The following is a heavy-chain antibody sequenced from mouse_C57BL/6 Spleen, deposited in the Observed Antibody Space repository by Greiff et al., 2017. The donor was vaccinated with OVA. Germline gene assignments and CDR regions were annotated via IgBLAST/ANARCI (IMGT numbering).Heavy chain of an antibody. D-gene: IGHD4-1*01. J-gene: IGHJ4*01. CDR2: INPSNGGT. CDR3: ARSHWDYYAMDY. CDR1: GYTFTSYW. V-gene: IGHV1-53*01. Sequence: QVQLQQSGTELVKPGASVKLSCKASGYTFTSYWMHWVKQRPGQGLEWIGNINPSNGGTNYNEKFKSKATLTVDKSSSTAYMQLSSLTSEDSAVYYCARSHWDYYAMDYWGQGTSVTVSS.